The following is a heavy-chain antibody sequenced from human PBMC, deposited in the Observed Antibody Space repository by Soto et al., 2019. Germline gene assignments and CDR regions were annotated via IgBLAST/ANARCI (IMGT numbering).Heavy chain of an antibody. V-gene: IGHV3-66*01. J-gene: IGHJ6*03. CDR3: ARDISGYDLQSDYYYYYYMDV. Sequence: GGSLRLSCAASGFTVSSNYMSWVRQAPGKGLEWVSVIYSGGSTYYADSVKGRFTISRDNSKNTLYLQMNSLRAEDTAVYYCARDISGYDLQSDYYYYYYMDVWGRGTTVTAP. D-gene: IGHD5-12*01. CDR2: IYSGGST. CDR1: GFTVSSNY.